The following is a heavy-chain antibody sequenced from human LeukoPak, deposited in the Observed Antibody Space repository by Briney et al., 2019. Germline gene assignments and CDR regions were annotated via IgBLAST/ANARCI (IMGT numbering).Heavy chain of an antibody. D-gene: IGHD6-19*01. J-gene: IGHJ4*02. Sequence: SETLSLTCTVSGGSISSSSYYWGWIRQPPGKGLEWIGSIYYSGSTYYNPSLKSRVTISVDTSKNQFSLKLSSVTAADTAVYYCARIEQYSSGWYKGFFDYWGQGTLVTVSS. V-gene: IGHV4-39*01. CDR1: GGSISSSSYY. CDR3: ARIEQYSSGWYKGFFDY. CDR2: IYYSGST.